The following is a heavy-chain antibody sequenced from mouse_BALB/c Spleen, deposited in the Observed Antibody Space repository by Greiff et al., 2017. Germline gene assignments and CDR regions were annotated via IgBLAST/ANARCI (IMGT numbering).Heavy chain of an antibody. J-gene: IGHJ2*01. V-gene: IGHV1-7*01. CDR3: ARRDIYDGYYYFDD. CDR2: INPSTGYT. Sequence: QVQLQQSGAELAKPGASVKMSCKASGYTFTSYWMHWVKQRPGQGLEWIGYINPSTGYTEYNQKFKDKATLTADKSSSTAYMQLSSLTSEDSAVYYCARRDIYDGYYYFDDWGQGTTLTVSS. CDR1: GYTFTSYW. D-gene: IGHD2-3*01.